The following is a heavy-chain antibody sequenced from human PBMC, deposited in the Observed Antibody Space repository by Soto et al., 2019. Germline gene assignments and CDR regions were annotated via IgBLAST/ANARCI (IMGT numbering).Heavy chain of an antibody. CDR2: ISGSGGST. D-gene: IGHD3-3*01. J-gene: IGHJ3*02. CDR3: ANDRLYDFWSCTDAFDI. CDR1: GFTFSSYA. V-gene: IGHV3-23*01. Sequence: GGSLRLSCAASGFTFSSYAMSWVRQAPGKGLEWVSAISGSGGSTYYADPVKGGFTISSANSKNTLYLQMNSLMAEDTAVYYCANDRLYDFWSCTDAFDIWGQGTMVTVSS.